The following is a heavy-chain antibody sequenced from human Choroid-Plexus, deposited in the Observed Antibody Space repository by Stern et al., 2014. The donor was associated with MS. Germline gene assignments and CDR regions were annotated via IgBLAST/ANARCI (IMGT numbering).Heavy chain of an antibody. CDR1: GFTFGSCA. CDR3: AKDRQYLTYFFDH. D-gene: IGHD2/OR15-2a*01. Sequence: VQLVESGGGVVQPGRPLRLSCVASGFTFGSCAMHWVRQAPGKGLEWVGSVTHGGSYKYYADSGKGRFTISRDNSQNTLYMQMSSLRPEDTAVYYCAKDRQYLTYFFDHWGQGSLVTVSS. CDR2: VTHGGSYK. J-gene: IGHJ5*02. V-gene: IGHV3-30*18.